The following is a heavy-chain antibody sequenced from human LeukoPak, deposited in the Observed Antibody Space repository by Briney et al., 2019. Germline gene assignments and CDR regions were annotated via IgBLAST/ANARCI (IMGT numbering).Heavy chain of an antibody. CDR1: GYTFTGYY. CDR2: INPNSGGT. Sequence: ASVKVSCKASGYTFTGYYMHWVRQAPGQGLEWMGWINPNSGGTNYAQKFQGRVTMTRDTSISTAYMELSRLRSDDTAVYYCARARYSGSYSGYWGQGTLVTVSS. J-gene: IGHJ4*02. CDR3: ARARYSGSYSGY. D-gene: IGHD1-26*01. V-gene: IGHV1-2*02.